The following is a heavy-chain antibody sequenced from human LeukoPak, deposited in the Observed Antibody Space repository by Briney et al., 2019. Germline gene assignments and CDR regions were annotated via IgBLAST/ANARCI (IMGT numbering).Heavy chain of an antibody. D-gene: IGHD3-10*02. CDR3: ATVRTIVRGVIGYYGMDV. J-gene: IGHJ6*02. CDR1: GYTLTEVS. CDR2: FYAEDGET. V-gene: IGHV1-24*01. Sequence: ASVTVSCKVSGYTLTEVSMHWVRQAPGKGLEGMGGFYAEDGETIYEQKFQGRVTMTEDTSKDTAYMELSSLRSEDTAVYYCATVRTIVRGVIGYYGMDVWGQGTTVTVSS.